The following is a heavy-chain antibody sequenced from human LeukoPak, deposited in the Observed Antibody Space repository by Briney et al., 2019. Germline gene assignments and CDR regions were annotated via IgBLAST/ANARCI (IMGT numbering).Heavy chain of an antibody. V-gene: IGHV3-23*01. D-gene: IGHD4-17*01. CDR1: GFTFSSYA. CDR2: ISGSGGRT. Sequence: GGSLRLSCAASGFTFSSYAMSWVRQAPGKGLEWVSAISGSGGRTYYADSVKGRFTISRDNSKNTLYLQMNSLRAEDTAVYYCATLGDYGLKLDYWGQGTLVTVSS. J-gene: IGHJ4*02. CDR3: ATLGDYGLKLDY.